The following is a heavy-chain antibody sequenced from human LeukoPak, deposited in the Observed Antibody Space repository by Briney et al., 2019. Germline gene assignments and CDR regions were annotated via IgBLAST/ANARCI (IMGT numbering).Heavy chain of an antibody. Sequence: GGSLRLSCAASGFSLSAYWMTWVRQAPGKGLEWVANINRDGSQKNHVDSVKGRFTISRDNSKTTLYLQMNSLRAEDTAVYSCAKPLSNYDFWSGFDYWGQGTLVTVSS. CDR3: AKPLSNYDFWSGFDY. D-gene: IGHD3-3*01. J-gene: IGHJ4*02. CDR1: GFSLSAYW. V-gene: IGHV3-7*01. CDR2: INRDGSQK.